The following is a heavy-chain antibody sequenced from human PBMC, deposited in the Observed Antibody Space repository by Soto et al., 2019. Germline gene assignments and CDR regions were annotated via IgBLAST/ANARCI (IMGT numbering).Heavy chain of an antibody. D-gene: IGHD3-3*01. CDR2: IKSKTDCGTT. CDR3: TTDHFTIFGVVIAYSAYGMDV. Sequence: EVQLVESGGGLVKPGGSLRLSCAASGFTFSNAWMNWVRQAPGKGLEWVGRIKSKTDCGTTDYAAPVKGRFTISRDDSKNTLYLQMNSLKTEDTAVYYCTTDHFTIFGVVIAYSAYGMDVWCQGTTVTVSS. CDR1: GFTFSNAW. V-gene: IGHV3-15*07. J-gene: IGHJ6*02.